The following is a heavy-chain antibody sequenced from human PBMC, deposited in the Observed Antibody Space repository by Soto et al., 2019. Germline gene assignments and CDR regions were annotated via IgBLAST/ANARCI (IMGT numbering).Heavy chain of an antibody. CDR3: AREIVTAGGNNYFDP. V-gene: IGHV4-4*02. Sequence: SETLSLTCGVSGGTVTSSHWWSWVRQSPGRGLEWIGNVYHTGDTNFNPSLQSRVTFSVDKSNNQFSLRLTSVTAADTAVYFCAREIVTAGGNNYFDPWGPGTLVTVSS. D-gene: IGHD2-21*02. CDR2: VYHTGDT. J-gene: IGHJ5*02. CDR1: GGTVTSSHW.